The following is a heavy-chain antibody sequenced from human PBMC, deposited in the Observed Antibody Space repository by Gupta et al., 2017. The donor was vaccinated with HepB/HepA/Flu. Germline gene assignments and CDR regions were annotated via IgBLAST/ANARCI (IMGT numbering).Heavy chain of an antibody. CDR3: ASLRWPLGRGVDF. J-gene: IGHJ4*02. CDR1: GFTFTNYW. V-gene: IGHV3-7*01. Sequence: EVQLVESGGGLVQAGGSRRLSCAAAGFTFTNYWMNWVRQATGTWLEWVANIKQDRSEKYYVDSGKGQFTISTDNVNNSLYLQMKSLRAEDTAIYYCASLRWPLGRGVDFWGQGTLVNVSS. CDR2: IKQDRSEK. D-gene: IGHD5-24*01.